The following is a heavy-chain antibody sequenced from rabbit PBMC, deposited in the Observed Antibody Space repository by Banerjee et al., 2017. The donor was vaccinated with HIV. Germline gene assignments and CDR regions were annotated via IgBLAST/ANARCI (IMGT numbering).Heavy chain of an antibody. Sequence: QSLEESGGDLVKPGASLTLTCTASGFSFSSSYWICWVRQAPGKGLEPLTCIYTGSSASTYYASWAKGRFTISKTSSTTVTLQMTSLTAADTATYFCARGVYTYGDAGYAYAFKLWGPGTLVHRL. J-gene: IGHJ4*01. CDR2: IYTGSSAST. D-gene: IGHD6-1*01. V-gene: IGHV1S40*01. CDR1: GFSFSSSYW. CDR3: ARGVYTYGDAGYAYAFKL.